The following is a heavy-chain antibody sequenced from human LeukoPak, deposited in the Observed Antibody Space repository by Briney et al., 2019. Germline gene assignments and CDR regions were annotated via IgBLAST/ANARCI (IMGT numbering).Heavy chain of an antibody. CDR2: IYYSGST. CDR3: ATLRFLEWLSDSGAFDI. CDR1: GGSISSGGYS. J-gene: IGHJ3*02. V-gene: IGHV4-61*08. Sequence: RSETLSLTCAVSGGSISSGGYSWSWIRQPPGKGLEWIGYIYYSGSTNYNPSLKSRVTISVDTSKNQFSLKLSSVTAADTAVYYCATLRFLEWLSDSGAFDIWGQGTMVTVSS. D-gene: IGHD3-3*01.